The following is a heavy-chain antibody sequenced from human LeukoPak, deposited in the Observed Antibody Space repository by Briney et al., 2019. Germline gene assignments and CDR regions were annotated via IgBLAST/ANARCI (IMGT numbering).Heavy chain of an antibody. V-gene: IGHV3-21*01. CDR3: ARGPMVRGVIITFFDY. J-gene: IGHJ4*02. D-gene: IGHD3-10*01. CDR2: ISSSSSYI. CDR1: GFTFSSYS. Sequence: GGSLRLSCAASGFTFSSYSMNWVRQAPGKGLEWVSSISSSSSYIYYADSVKGRFTISRDNSKNTLYLQMGSLRAEDMAVYYCARGPMVRGVIITFFDYWGQGTLVTVSS.